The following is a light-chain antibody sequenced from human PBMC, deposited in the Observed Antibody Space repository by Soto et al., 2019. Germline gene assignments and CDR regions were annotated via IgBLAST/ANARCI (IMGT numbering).Light chain of an antibody. V-gene: IGKV3-15*01. CDR1: QSVRRN. CDR3: QQYNNWPPPLT. CDR2: GAS. J-gene: IGKJ4*01. Sequence: EIVMTQSPATLSVSPGERATLSCRASQSVRRNLAWYQQKPGQAPRLLIYGASTRATGIPARFSGSGSGTEFTLTTSRLQSEDFAVYYCQQYNNWPPPLTFGGGTKVEIK.